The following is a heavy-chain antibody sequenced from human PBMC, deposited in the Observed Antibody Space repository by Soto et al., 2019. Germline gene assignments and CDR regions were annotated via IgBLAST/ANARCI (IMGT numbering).Heavy chain of an antibody. CDR1: GGTFSSYA. Sequence: QVQLVQSGAEVKKPGSSVKVSCKASGGTFSSYAISWVRQAPGQGLEWMGGIIPIFGTANYAQKFQGRVTITADESTSTSYMELSSLRSEDTAVYYCARGLDRDDFWSVYPVNYYYYYGMDVWGQGTTFTVSS. V-gene: IGHV1-69*01. J-gene: IGHJ6*02. D-gene: IGHD3-3*01. CDR3: ARGLDRDDFWSVYPVNYYYYYGMDV. CDR2: IIPIFGTA.